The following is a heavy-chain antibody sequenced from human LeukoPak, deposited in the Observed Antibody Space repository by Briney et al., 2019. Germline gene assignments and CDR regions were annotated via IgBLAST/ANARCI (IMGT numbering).Heavy chain of an antibody. CDR1: GGSISSYY. Sequence: MPSETLSLTCTVSGGSISSYYWSWIRQPAGKGLEWIGRIYTSGSTNYNPSLKSRVTISVDTSKNQFSLKLSSVTAADTAVYYCARDFGLQSVGTLGAFDIWGQGTMVTVSS. V-gene: IGHV4-4*07. D-gene: IGHD1-14*01. CDR2: IYTSGST. CDR3: ARDFGLQSVGTLGAFDI. J-gene: IGHJ3*02.